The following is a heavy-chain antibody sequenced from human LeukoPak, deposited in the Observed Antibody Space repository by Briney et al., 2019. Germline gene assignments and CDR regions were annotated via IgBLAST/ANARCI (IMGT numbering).Heavy chain of an antibody. Sequence: ASVKVSCKASGYTFTSYDINWVRQATGQGLEWLGRMNPNSGDTGYAQKFQGRVTMTRNTSISTAYMELSSLRSEDTAVYYCARARNAITIFGVVTVRGGMDVWSQGTTVTVSS. CDR3: ARARNAITIFGVVTVRGGMDV. D-gene: IGHD3-3*01. CDR2: MNPNSGDT. CDR1: GYTFTSYD. J-gene: IGHJ6*02. V-gene: IGHV1-8*01.